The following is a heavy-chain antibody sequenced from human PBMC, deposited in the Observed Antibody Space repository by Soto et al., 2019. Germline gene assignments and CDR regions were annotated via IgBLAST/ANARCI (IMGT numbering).Heavy chain of an antibody. V-gene: IGHV3-74*01. J-gene: IGHJ4*02. CDR3: ARVNTLTSAWPFDY. D-gene: IGHD6-19*01. Sequence: GGSLRLSCEASGFTFSAYWMHWVRQAPGKGLEWVSRINSDGSGTTYADSVQGRFTISRDNAKNTVFLQTTSLRAEDTAVYYCARVNTLTSAWPFDYWGQGALVTVSS. CDR2: INSDGSGT. CDR1: GFTFSAYW.